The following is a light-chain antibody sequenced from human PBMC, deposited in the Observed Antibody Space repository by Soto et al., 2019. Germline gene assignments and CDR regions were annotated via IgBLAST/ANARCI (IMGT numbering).Light chain of an antibody. V-gene: IGLV1-44*01. CDR2: SNN. CDR1: SSNIGSNT. CDR3: AAWVHCLTGYV. J-gene: IGLJ2*01. Sequence: QSALTQPPSASGTPGQRVTISCSGSSSNIGSNTVNWYQQLPGMAPKLLIYSNNQRPSGVPDRFSGSKSGTSASLAISGLQSEDEAVYSCAAWVHCLTGYVF.